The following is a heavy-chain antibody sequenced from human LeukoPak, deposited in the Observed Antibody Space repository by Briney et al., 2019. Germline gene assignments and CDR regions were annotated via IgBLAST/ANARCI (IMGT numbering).Heavy chain of an antibody. CDR3: ARDAPYYDILTGYADY. Sequence: GGSLRLSCAASGLTFSNYWMTWVRQAPGKGLEWVANIKQDGSEKYYVDSVKGRFTISRDNAKNSLYLQMNSLRAEDTAVYYCARDAPYYDILTGYADYWGQGTLVTVSS. J-gene: IGHJ4*02. D-gene: IGHD3-9*01. CDR1: GLTFSNYW. CDR2: IKQDGSEK. V-gene: IGHV3-7*01.